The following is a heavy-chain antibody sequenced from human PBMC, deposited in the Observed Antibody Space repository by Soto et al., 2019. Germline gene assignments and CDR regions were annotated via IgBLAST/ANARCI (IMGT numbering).Heavy chain of an antibody. CDR1: GGTFSSHA. CDR2: IIPIFGTA. CDR3: ARGTAMVSNFDY. J-gene: IGHJ4*02. V-gene: IGHV1-69*13. D-gene: IGHD5-18*01. Sequence: SVKVSCKASGGTFSSHAISWVRQAPGQGLEWMGGIIPIFGTANYAQKFQGRVTITADESTSTAYMELSSLRSEDTAVYYCARGTAMVSNFDYWGQGTLVTVSS.